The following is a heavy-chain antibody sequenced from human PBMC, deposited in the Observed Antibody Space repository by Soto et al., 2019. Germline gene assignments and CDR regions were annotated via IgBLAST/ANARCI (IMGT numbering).Heavy chain of an antibody. CDR2: IYYSGST. Sequence: PSETLSLTCTVSGGSISSGGYYWSWIRQHPGKGLEWIGYIYYSGSTYYNPSLKSRVTISVDTSKNQFSLKLSSVTAADTAVYYCARARRGSGDYVSVWGQGTLDTVSS. CDR1: GGSISSGGYY. D-gene: IGHD3-10*01. CDR3: ARARRGSGDYVSV. V-gene: IGHV4-31*03. J-gene: IGHJ4*02.